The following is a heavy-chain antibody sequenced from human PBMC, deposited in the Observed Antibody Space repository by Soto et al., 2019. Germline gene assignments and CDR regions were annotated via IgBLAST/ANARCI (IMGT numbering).Heavy chain of an antibody. J-gene: IGHJ4*02. CDR2: ISSSSSYI. CDR3: ARERGYSYGYEDY. V-gene: IGHV3-21*01. Sequence: EVQLVESGGGLVKPGGSLRLSCAASGFTFSGYNMNWVRQAPGKGLEWVSSISSSSSYIYYADSVKGRFTISRDNAKNSLYLQTNSLRAENTAVYYCARERGYSYGYEDYWGQGTLVTVSP. D-gene: IGHD5-18*01. CDR1: GFTFSGYN.